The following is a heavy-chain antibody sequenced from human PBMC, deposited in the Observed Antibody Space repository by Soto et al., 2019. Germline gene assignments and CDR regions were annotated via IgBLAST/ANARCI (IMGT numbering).Heavy chain of an antibody. CDR3: TRHLYYYDSSGPPG. V-gene: IGHV3-73*01. D-gene: IGHD3-22*01. Sequence: PGGSLRLSCAASGFTFSGSAMHWVSQASGKGLEWVGRIRSKANSYATAYAASVKGRFTISGDDSKNTAYLQMNSLKTEDTAVYYCTRHLYYYDSSGPPGWGQGTLVTVSS. J-gene: IGHJ4*02. CDR2: IRSKANSYAT. CDR1: GFTFSGSA.